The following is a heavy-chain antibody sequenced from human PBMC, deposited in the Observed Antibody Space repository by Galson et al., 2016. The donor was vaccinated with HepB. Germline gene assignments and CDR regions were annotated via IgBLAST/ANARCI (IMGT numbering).Heavy chain of an antibody. J-gene: IGHJ4*02. D-gene: IGHD6-19*01. V-gene: IGHV4-4*02. Sequence: SETLSLTCGVSGASITSGHRWSCVRQPPGKGLEWIGEMSHTGGTNYNPSLKSRVTISLDRSNNQFSVKITSATAADTAVYYCAASSGWWRLDSWGQGILVTVSS. CDR2: MSHTGGT. CDR3: AASSGWWRLDS. CDR1: GASITSGHR.